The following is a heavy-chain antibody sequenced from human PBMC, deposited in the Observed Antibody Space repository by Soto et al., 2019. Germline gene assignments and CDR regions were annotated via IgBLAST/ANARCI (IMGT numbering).Heavy chain of an antibody. V-gene: IGHV4-34*01. D-gene: IGHD2-2*01. J-gene: IGHJ6*03. Sequence: PSETLSLTCAVYGGSFSGYYWSWIRQPPGKGLEWIGEINHSGSTNYNPSLKSRVTISVDTSKNQFSLKLSSVTAADTAVYYCARGVGYCSSTSCSLDGYYYYMDVRGKGTTVTVSS. CDR1: GGSFSGYY. CDR2: INHSGST. CDR3: ARGVGYCSSTSCSLDGYYYYMDV.